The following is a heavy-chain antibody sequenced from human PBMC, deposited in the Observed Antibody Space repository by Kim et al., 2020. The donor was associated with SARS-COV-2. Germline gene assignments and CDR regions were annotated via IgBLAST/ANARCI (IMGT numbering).Heavy chain of an antibody. CDR1: GGSISSSSYY. Sequence: SETLSLTCTVSGGSISSSSYYWGWIRQPPGKGLEWIGNVYYSGSTYYNPSLKSRVTISVDTSKNQFSLKLISVTAADTAVYYCASLNQGEWELRGIYYF. J-gene: IGHJ4*01. CDR3: ASLNQGEWELRGIYYF. CDR2: VYYSGST. D-gene: IGHD1-26*01. V-gene: IGHV4-39*01.